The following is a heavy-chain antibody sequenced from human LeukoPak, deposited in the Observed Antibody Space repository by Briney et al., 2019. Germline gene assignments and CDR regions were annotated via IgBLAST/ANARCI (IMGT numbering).Heavy chain of an antibody. D-gene: IGHD2-15*01. V-gene: IGHV4-39*01. CDR1: GGSISSSSYY. Sequence: MTSETLSLTCTVSGGSISSSSYYWGWIRQPPGKGLEWIGNVYDSGSTYYNPSLKSRVTISVDTSKNQFSLKLSSVTAADTAVYYCARHYSYYFDYWGQGTLITVSS. CDR2: VYDSGST. CDR3: ARHYSYYFDY. J-gene: IGHJ4*02.